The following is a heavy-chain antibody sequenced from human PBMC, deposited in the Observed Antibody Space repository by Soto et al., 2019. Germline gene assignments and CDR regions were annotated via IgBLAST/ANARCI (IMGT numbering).Heavy chain of an antibody. CDR2: INAGNGNT. J-gene: IGHJ3*02. Sequence: ASVKVSCKASGYTFTSYAMHWVRQAPGQRLEWMGWINAGNGNTKYSQKFQGRVTITRDTSASTAYMELSSLRSEDTAVYYCARSGGIYYYDFWRNNDAFDIWGQGTMVTVSS. V-gene: IGHV1-3*01. CDR3: ARSGGIYYYDFWRNNDAFDI. CDR1: GYTFTSYA. D-gene: IGHD3-3*01.